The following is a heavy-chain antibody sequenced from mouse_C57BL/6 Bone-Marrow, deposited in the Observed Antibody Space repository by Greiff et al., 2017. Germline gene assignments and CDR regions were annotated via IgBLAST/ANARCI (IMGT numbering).Heavy chain of an antibody. CDR1: GFTFSSYG. J-gene: IGHJ3*01. CDR2: IRSGGSYT. V-gene: IGHV5-6*01. CDR3: ARLFQFAY. Sequence: VQLKESGGDLVKPGGSLKLSCAASGFTFSSYGMSWVRQTPDKRLEWVATIRSGGSYTYYPDSVKGRFTISRDNAKKTLYLQMSSLKSEDTSVYYCARLFQFAYWGQGTLVTVSA.